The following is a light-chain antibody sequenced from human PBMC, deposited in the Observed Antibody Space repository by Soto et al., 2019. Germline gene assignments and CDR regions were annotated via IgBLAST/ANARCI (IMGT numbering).Light chain of an antibody. Sequence: IQLTQSPSSLSASVGDRVTITCRASQGISNYLAWYQQKPGKAPKLLIYSASTLQRGVSSRFSGSGSGADFTLMISSLQAEDVATYFCQQANIYPVTFGRGTKVEI. J-gene: IGKJ3*01. CDR3: QQANIYPVT. CDR1: QGISNY. V-gene: IGKV1-9*01. CDR2: SAS.